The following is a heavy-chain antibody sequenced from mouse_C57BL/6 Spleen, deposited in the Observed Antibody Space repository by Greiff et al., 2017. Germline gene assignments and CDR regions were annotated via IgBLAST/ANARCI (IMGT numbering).Heavy chain of an antibody. CDR1: GFTFSNYW. CDR3: TVGDWYFDV. V-gene: IGHV6-3*01. CDR2: IRLKSDNYAT. J-gene: IGHJ1*03. Sequence: EVQLQQSGGGLVQPGGSMKLSCVASGFTFSNYWMNWVRQSPEKGLEWVAQIRLKSDNYATHYAESVKGRFTISRDDSKSSVYLQMNNLRAEDTGIYYCTVGDWYFDVWGTGTTVTVSS.